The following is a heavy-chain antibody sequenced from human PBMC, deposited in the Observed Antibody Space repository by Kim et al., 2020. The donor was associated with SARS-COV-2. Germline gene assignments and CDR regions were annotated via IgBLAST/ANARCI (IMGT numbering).Heavy chain of an antibody. D-gene: IGHD3-16*01. CDR2: IYYSGST. CDR3: ARGGNWFDP. Sequence: SETLSLTCTVSGGSISSSSYYWGWIRQPPGKGLEWIGSIYYSGSTYYNPSLKSRVTISVDTSKNQCSLKLNSVTAADTAVYYCARGGNWFDPCGQGTLVT. V-gene: IGHV4-39*01. CDR1: GGSISSSSYY. J-gene: IGHJ5*02.